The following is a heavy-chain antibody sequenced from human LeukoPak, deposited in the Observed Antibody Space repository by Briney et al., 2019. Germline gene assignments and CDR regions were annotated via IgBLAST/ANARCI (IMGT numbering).Heavy chain of an antibody. J-gene: IGHJ3*02. CDR1: EFSVSGNY. V-gene: IGHV3-66*02. D-gene: IGHD3-10*01. Sequence: GGSLRLSCAASEFSVSGNYMSWVRQAPGKGLECVSVISSGGSTYYAESVKGRFTLSRDNSKNTLYLQMNSLRVEDTAVYYCANGYYYGSGSYYKEAFDIWGQGTMVTVSS. CDR3: ANGYYYGSGSYYKEAFDI. CDR2: ISSGGST.